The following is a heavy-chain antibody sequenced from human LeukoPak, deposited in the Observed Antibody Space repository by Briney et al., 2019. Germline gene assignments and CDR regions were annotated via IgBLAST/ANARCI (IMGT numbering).Heavy chain of an antibody. CDR3: ARVPDSGSAIDY. D-gene: IGHD1-26*01. J-gene: IGHJ4*02. V-gene: IGHV3-74*01. CDR1: GFTFSSYG. Sequence: GSLRLSCAASGFTFSSYGMHWVRQAPGKGLVWVSRINSDGSSTSYADSVKGRFTISRDNAKNTLYLQMNSLRAEDTAVYYCARVPDSGSAIDYWGQGTLVTVSS. CDR2: INSDGSST.